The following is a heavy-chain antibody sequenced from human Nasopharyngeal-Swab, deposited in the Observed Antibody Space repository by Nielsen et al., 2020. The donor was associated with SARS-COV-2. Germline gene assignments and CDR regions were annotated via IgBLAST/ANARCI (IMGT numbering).Heavy chain of an antibody. J-gene: IGHJ4*02. CDR1: GFTFSRYT. D-gene: IGHD3-22*01. Sequence: GESLKISCAASGFTFSRYTMHWVRQAPGKGLEWVAVISYDGSNKYYADSEKGRFTISRDISKNTLYQQMNSLRAEDTAVFYCASTPLDSSGYYYAFHYWGRGTLVTVSS. CDR3: ASTPLDSSGYYYAFHY. CDR2: ISYDGSNK. V-gene: IGHV3-30-3*01.